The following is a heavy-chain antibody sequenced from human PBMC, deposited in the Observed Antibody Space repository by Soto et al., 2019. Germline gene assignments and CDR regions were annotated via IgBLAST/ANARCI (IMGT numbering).Heavy chain of an antibody. Sequence: SETLNLTSTVSGDSISSSSSYWGWIRRPPGKRLEWIGSIYYSGSTYYNPSLKSRVTISVDTSKNQFSLKLSSVTAADTAVYYCARPRGYSYGPIDYWGQGTLVTVSS. CDR3: ARPRGYSYGPIDY. CDR2: IYYSGST. CDR1: GDSISSSSSY. D-gene: IGHD5-18*01. J-gene: IGHJ4*02. V-gene: IGHV4-39*01.